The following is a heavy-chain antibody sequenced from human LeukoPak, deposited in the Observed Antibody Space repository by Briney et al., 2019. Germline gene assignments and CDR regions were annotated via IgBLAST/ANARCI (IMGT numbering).Heavy chain of an antibody. CDR2: IYYSGST. Sequence: PSETLSLTCTVYGGSISSYYWSWIRQPPGKGLEWIGYIYYSGSTNYNPSLKSRVTISVDTSKNQFSLKLSSVTAADTAVYYCARDTQLGSLDYWGQGSLVTVSS. J-gene: IGHJ4*02. V-gene: IGHV4-59*01. D-gene: IGHD1-1*01. CDR1: GGSISSYY. CDR3: ARDTQLGSLDY.